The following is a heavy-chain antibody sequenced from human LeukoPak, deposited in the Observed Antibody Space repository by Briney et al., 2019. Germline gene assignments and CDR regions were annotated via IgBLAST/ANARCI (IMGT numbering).Heavy chain of an antibody. Sequence: ASETLSLTCTVSGGSISDYYWSWIRQPPGKGLEWIGYFYSSGTTNSNPSLKNRVTVSMDTSKNQFSLKLTSVTAADTAVYYCARRVLWGIFVVGRSNHNNAFDIWGQGTMVTVSS. V-gene: IGHV4-59*08. CDR2: FYSSGTT. CDR3: ARRVLWGIFVVGRSNHNNAFDI. J-gene: IGHJ3*02. CDR1: GGSISDYY. D-gene: IGHD2-21*01.